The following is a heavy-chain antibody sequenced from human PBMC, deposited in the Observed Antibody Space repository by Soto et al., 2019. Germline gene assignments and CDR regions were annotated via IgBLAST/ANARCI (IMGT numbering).Heavy chain of an antibody. Sequence: QVQLQESGPGLVKASQTLSLTCTVSGGPITTGGHFWSWIRQYPGRGLEWIGYIYYSGTTHYNPSLTSRVTISVDTSKRQFYLYLSSVTAADTAVYYCARAVSGSYLDSWGQGTLVSVSS. D-gene: IGHD1-26*01. CDR3: ARAVSGSYLDS. J-gene: IGHJ4*02. CDR2: IYYSGTT. CDR1: GGPITTGGHF. V-gene: IGHV4-31*03.